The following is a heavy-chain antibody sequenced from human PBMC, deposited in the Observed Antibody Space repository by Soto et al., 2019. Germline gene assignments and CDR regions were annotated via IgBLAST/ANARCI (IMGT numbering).Heavy chain of an antibody. CDR1: GGSISSYY. V-gene: IGHV4-59*01. CDR2: IFYSENT. J-gene: IGHJ5*01. D-gene: IGHD5-12*01. Sequence: SETLSLTCTVSGGSISSYYWSWIRQPPGKGLEWIGYIFYSENTNYNPSLKSRVAISVDTSKNQFSLKLNSVTAADTAVYYCARGGPENSGYETKGWFDSWGKGSLVTVSS. CDR3: ARGGPENSGYETKGWFDS.